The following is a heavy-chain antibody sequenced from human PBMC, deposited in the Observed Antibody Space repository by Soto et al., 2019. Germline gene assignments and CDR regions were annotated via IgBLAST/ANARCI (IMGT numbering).Heavy chain of an antibody. Sequence: GASVKVSCKTSGYTFINYDINWVRQTPGKGLEWMGLMNPKSGKTGYAQKFQGRVSMTSDTSTSTAYMELNSLRSEDTATYYCSRTPGDYWGQGTLVTVSS. CDR1: GYTFINYD. J-gene: IGHJ4*02. CDR2: MNPKSGKT. D-gene: IGHD2-15*01. CDR3: SRTPGDY. V-gene: IGHV1-8*01.